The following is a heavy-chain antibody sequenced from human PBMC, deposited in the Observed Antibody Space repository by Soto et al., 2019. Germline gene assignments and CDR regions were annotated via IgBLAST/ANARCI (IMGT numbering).Heavy chain of an antibody. V-gene: IGHV1-18*01. CDR2: ISAYNGNT. CDR1: GYTFTSYG. D-gene: IGHD6-19*01. J-gene: IGHJ4*02. CDR3: ARNLAVGLVDY. Sequence: QVKLVQSGAEVKKPGASVKVSCKASGYTFTSYGISWVRQAPGQGLEWMGWISAYNGNTKSAQKLQGRVTMTTDTSTSTPYMELRSLTSDATAVYYCARNLAVGLVDYWGQGTLVTVSS.